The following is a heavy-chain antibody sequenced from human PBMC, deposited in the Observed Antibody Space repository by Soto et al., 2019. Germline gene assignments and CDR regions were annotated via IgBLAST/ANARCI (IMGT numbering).Heavy chain of an antibody. J-gene: IGHJ3*02. V-gene: IGHV5-51*01. Sequence: GESLKISCKGSGYSFTSYWIGWVRQMPGKGLEWMGIIYPGDSDTRYSPSFQGQVTISADKSISTAYLQWSSLKASDTAMYYCARHPQYCISTSCNDAFEIWGQGTMVTVSS. D-gene: IGHD2-2*01. CDR2: IYPGDSDT. CDR1: GYSFTSYW. CDR3: ARHPQYCISTSCNDAFEI.